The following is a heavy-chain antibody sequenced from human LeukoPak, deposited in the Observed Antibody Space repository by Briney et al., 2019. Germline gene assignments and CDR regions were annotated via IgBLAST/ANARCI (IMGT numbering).Heavy chain of an antibody. V-gene: IGHV4-39*07. D-gene: IGHD3-10*01. J-gene: IGHJ4*02. CDR1: GGSISSSSYY. Sequence: SETLSLTCTVSGGSISSSSYYWGWIRQPPGKGLEWIGYIYHSGSTYYNPSLKSRVTISVDRSKNQFSLKLSSVTAADTAVYYCASMVRGAHFDYWGQGTLVTVSS. CDR3: ASMVRGAHFDY. CDR2: IYHSGST.